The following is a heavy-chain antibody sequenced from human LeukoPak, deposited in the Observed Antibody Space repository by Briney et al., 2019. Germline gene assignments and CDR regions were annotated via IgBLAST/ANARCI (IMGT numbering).Heavy chain of an antibody. V-gene: IGHV3-21*04. D-gene: IGHD5-12*01. J-gene: IGHJ4*02. Sequence: PGGSLRLSCTASRFTFSSYSMNWVRQAPGKGLEWVSSIGARSSPIFYADSVKGRFTISRDNSKNTLYLQMNSLRAEDTAVYYCAKDEGDSGYSGYDSRPSFDYWGQGSLVTVSS. CDR3: AKDEGDSGYSGYDSRPSFDY. CDR2: IGARSSPI. CDR1: RFTFSSYS.